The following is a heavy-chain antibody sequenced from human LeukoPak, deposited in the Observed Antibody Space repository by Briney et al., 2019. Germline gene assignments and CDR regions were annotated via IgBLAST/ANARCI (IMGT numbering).Heavy chain of an antibody. CDR3: AKDGFIGYCSGGSCYQHTEDAFDI. CDR1: GFTFSSYA. V-gene: IGHV3-23*01. D-gene: IGHD2-15*01. CDR2: ISGSGGST. Sequence: GGSLRLSCAASGFTFSSYAMSWVRQAPGKGLEWVSAISGSGGSTYYADSVKGRFTISRDNSKNTLYLQMNSLRAEDTAVYYCAKDGFIGYCSGGSCYQHTEDAFDIWGQGTMVTVSS. J-gene: IGHJ3*02.